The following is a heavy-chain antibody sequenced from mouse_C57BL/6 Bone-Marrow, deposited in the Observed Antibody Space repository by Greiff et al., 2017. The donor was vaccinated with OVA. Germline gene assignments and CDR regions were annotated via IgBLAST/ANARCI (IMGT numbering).Heavy chain of an antibody. Sequence: EVHLVESGGGLVQPGGSLKLSCAASGFAFSDYGMAWVRQAPRKGPEWVAFISNLAYSIYYADTVTGRFTISRENAKNTLYLEMSSLRSEDTAMYYCARGGLGLLHFDYWGQGTTLTVSS. D-gene: IGHD1-1*01. CDR1: GFAFSDYG. J-gene: IGHJ2*01. V-gene: IGHV5-15*01. CDR3: ARGGLGLLHFDY. CDR2: ISNLAYSI.